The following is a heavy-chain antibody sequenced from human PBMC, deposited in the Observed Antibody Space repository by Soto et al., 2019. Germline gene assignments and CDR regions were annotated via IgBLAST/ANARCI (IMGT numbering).Heavy chain of an antibody. D-gene: IGHD3-9*01. V-gene: IGHV1-69*13. CDR2: IIPIFGTA. CDR1: GGTFSSYA. J-gene: IGHJ4*02. Sequence: ASVKVSCKASGGTFSSYAISWVRQAPGQGLEWMGGIIPIFGTANYAQKFQGRVTITADESTSTAYMELSSLRSEDTAVYYCASALGTYDILTGYYIWGQGTLVTVSS. CDR3: ASALGTYDILTGYYI.